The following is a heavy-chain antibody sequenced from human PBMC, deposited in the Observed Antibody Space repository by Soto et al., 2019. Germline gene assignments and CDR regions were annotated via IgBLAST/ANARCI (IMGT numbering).Heavy chain of an antibody. V-gene: IGHV3-33*01. CDR2: IWYDGSNK. CDR1: GFPFSSYG. Sequence: GGSLRLSCSASGFPFSSYGMHWVRQAPGKGLEWVAVIWYDGSNKYYADSVKGRFTISRDNSKNTLYLQMNSLRAEDTAVYYCARVGYYDILTGYYMGEDAFGIWGQGTMVNV. D-gene: IGHD3-9*01. CDR3: ARVGYYDILTGYYMGEDAFGI. J-gene: IGHJ3*02.